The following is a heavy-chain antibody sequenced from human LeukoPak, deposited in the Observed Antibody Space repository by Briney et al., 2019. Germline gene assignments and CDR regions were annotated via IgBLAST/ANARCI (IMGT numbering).Heavy chain of an antibody. V-gene: IGHV3-30*18. CDR2: ISYDGSNK. CDR3: AKGPAGGNWFDP. J-gene: IGHJ5*02. CDR1: GFPFSSYG. D-gene: IGHD6-25*01. Sequence: GRSLRLSCAASGFPFSSYGMHWVRQAPGKGLEWVAVISYDGSNKYYADSVKGRFTISRDNSKNTLYLQMNSLRAEDTAVYYCAKGPAGGNWFDPWGQGTLVTVSS.